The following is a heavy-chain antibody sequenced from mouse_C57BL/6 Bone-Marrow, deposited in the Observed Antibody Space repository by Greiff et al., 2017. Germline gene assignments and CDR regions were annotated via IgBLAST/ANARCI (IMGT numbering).Heavy chain of an antibody. Sequence: QVQLQQPGAELVKPGASVKLSCKASGYTFTSYWMHWVKQRPGQGLEWIGEIYPRSGNTYYNEKFKGKATLTADKSSSTAYMELRSLTSEDSAVYFCANTPWFAYWGQGTLVTVSA. CDR1: GYTFTSYW. D-gene: IGHD5-1-1*01. J-gene: IGHJ3*01. V-gene: IGHV1-64*01. CDR2: IYPRSGNT. CDR3: ANTPWFAY.